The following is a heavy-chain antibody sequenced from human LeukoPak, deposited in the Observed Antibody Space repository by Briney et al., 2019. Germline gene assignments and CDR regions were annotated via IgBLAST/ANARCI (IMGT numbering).Heavy chain of an antibody. D-gene: IGHD3-16*02. J-gene: IGHJ4*02. CDR3: AREESYYDYIWGSYRFFDY. CDR1: RFTLSNYW. CDR2: IKQDGSET. Sequence: GGSLRLSCAASRFTLSNYWMSWVRQAPGKGLEWVANIKQDGSETYYVDSVKGRFTISRDNAKNSLSLQMNSLRAEDTAVYYCAREESYYDYIWGSYRFFDYWGQGTLVTVSS. V-gene: IGHV3-7*01.